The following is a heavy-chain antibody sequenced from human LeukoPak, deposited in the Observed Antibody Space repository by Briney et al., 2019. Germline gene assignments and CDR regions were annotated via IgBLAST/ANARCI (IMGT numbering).Heavy chain of an antibody. CDR3: AKPTTVTNYYFDY. CDR1: GFSFSISA. J-gene: IGHJ4*02. CDR2: IWYDGSNK. Sequence: PGGSLRLSCSASGFSFSISAMHWVRQAPGKGLEWVAVIWYDGSNKYYADSVKGRFTISRDNSKNTLYLQMNSLRAEDTAVYYCAKPTTVTNYYFDYWGQGTLVTVSS. D-gene: IGHD4-17*01. V-gene: IGHV3-33*06.